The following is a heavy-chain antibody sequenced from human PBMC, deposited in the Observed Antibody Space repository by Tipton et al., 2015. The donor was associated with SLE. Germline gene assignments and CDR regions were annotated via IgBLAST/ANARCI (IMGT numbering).Heavy chain of an antibody. CDR3: ARGREGAFQDY. CDR1: GFAFISYG. V-gene: IGHV1-18*01. D-gene: IGHD3-10*01. CDR2: ISVYNGNT. Sequence: QLVQSGAEVKKPGASVKVSCKASGFAFISYGISWVRQAPGQGLQWMGWISVYNGNTNFAQKLQGRVTMTTDTSTSTTYMELRSLRSDDTAVYFCARGREGAFQDYWGQGTLVTVSS. J-gene: IGHJ4*02.